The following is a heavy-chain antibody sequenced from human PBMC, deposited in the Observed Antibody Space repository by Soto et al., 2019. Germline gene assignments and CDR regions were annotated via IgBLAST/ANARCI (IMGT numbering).Heavy chain of an antibody. CDR2: IIPMFATT. Sequence: QVQLVQSGAEVKKPESSVKVSCKASGGTFSNYAFGWVRQAPGQGLEWMGGIIPMFATTSYAQKFQGRVTITADESTSTVYMELSSLRSEDTAVYYCARDPNWNDVGNWFDPWGQGTPVTVSS. V-gene: IGHV1-69*01. CDR3: ARDPNWNDVGNWFDP. J-gene: IGHJ5*02. CDR1: GGTFSNYA. D-gene: IGHD1-1*01.